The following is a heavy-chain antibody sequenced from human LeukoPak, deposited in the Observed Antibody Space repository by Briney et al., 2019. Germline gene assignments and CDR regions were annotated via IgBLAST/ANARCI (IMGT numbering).Heavy chain of an antibody. V-gene: IGHV2-5*02. D-gene: IGHD3-10*01. Sequence: SGPTLVKPTQTLTLTCTFSGFSLSTSGVGVGWIRQPPGKALEWLALIYWDDDKRYSPSLKSRLTITKDTSKNQVVLTMTNMDAVDTAKYYCAHRSARAYYGSGSYYRFDYWGQGTLVVVSS. CDR1: GFSLSTSGVG. CDR2: IYWDDDK. CDR3: AHRSARAYYGSGSYYRFDY. J-gene: IGHJ4*02.